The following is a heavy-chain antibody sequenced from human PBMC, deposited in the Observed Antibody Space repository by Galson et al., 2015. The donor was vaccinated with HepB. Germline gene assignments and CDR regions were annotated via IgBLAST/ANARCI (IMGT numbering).Heavy chain of an antibody. J-gene: IGHJ5*02. CDR3: AAGNWFDP. V-gene: IGHV3-30*03. CDR1: GFTFSSYG. CDR2: ISYDGSNK. Sequence: SLRLYCAASGFTFSSYGMHWVRQAQGKGLEWVAVISYDGSNKYYADSVKGRFTISRDNSKNTLYLQMNSLRAEDTAVYYSAAGNWFDPWGQGTLVTVSS. D-gene: IGHD6-13*01.